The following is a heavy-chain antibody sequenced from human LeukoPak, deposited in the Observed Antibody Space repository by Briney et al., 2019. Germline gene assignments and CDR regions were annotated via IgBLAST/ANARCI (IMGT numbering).Heavy chain of an antibody. CDR2: IYYSGNT. D-gene: IGHD3/OR15-3a*01. Sequence: PSETLSLTCTVSGVSISSSNSYWGWIRQPPGKGLEWIGSIYYSGNTYYNASLKSQVSISIDTSKNQFSLRLTSVTAADTGVYYCARQTGSGLFILPGGGGTRVSVSS. J-gene: IGHJ4*02. CDR1: GVSISSSNSY. V-gene: IGHV4-39*01. CDR3: ARQTGSGLFILP.